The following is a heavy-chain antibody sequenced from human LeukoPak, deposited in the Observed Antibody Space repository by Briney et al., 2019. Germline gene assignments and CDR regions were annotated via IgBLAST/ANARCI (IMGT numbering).Heavy chain of an antibody. CDR2: ISGSGDST. CDR1: GFTFSSYA. D-gene: IGHD5/OR15-5a*01. CDR3: AKLFSAVSTKFEY. J-gene: IGHJ4*02. Sequence: GGSLRLSCAASGFTFSSYAMSWVRQAPGKGLEWVSAISGSGDSTYYADSVKGRFTISRDNSKNTLHLQMNSLRAEDTAIYYCAKLFSAVSTKFEYWGQGTQVTVSS. V-gene: IGHV3-23*01.